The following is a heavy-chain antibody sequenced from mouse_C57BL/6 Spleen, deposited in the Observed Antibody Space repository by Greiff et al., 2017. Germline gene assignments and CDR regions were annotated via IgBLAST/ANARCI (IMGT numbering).Heavy chain of an antibody. CDR1: GYTFTSYW. D-gene: IGHD1-1*01. CDR2: IYPSDSET. J-gene: IGHJ4*01. Sequence: QVQLQQPGAELVRPGSSVKLSCKASGYTFTSYWMDWVKQRPGQGLEWIGNIYPSDSETHYNQKFKDKATLTVDKSSSTAYMQLSSLTSEDSAVYYCARAPYYYGSSPLAMDYWGQGTSVTVSS. CDR3: ARAPYYYGSSPLAMDY. V-gene: IGHV1-61*01.